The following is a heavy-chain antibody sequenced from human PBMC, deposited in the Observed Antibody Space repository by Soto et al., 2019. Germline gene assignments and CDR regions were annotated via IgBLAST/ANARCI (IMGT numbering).Heavy chain of an antibody. CDR3: ARDSSVTFTGAFDI. D-gene: IGHD3-16*01. Sequence: QVQLQESGPGLVKPSQTLSLTCTVSGGSISSGGYYWSWIRQHPGKGLEWIGYIYYSGSTYYNPSLKSRVTISVDTSKNQFSLKLRSVTAADTAVYYCARDSSVTFTGAFDIWGQGTMVTVSS. V-gene: IGHV4-31*03. CDR2: IYYSGST. J-gene: IGHJ3*02. CDR1: GGSISSGGYY.